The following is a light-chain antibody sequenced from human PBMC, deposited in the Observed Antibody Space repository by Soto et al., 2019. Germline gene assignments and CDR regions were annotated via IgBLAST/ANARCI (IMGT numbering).Light chain of an antibody. CDR1: QGISSY. CDR2: AAS. Sequence: DIQMTQSPSSLSASVGDRVIITCRASQGISSYLAWYKQKPGKVPNLLIYAASTLHAGVPSRFSGSGSGTDFTLTISSLQPEDVATYYCQKYNSAPFTFGPGTKVDIQ. CDR3: QKYNSAPFT. V-gene: IGKV1-27*01. J-gene: IGKJ3*01.